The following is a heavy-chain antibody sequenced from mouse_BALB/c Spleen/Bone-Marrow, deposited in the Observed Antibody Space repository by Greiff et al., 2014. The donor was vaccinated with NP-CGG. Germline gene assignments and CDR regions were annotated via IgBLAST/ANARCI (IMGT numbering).Heavy chain of an antibody. CDR1: GYTFSSYW. CDR3: ARKEGFWGTFAY. D-gene: IGHD4-1*01. V-gene: IGHV1-9*01. CDR2: ILPGSGST. Sequence: VQLQQSGAELMKPGASVKISCKATGYTFSSYWIEWVKQRPGHGLEWIGEILPGSGSTKYNEKFMGKATFTADTSSNTAYMQLSSLTSEDSAVYYCARKEGFWGTFAYWGQGTLVTVSA. J-gene: IGHJ3*01.